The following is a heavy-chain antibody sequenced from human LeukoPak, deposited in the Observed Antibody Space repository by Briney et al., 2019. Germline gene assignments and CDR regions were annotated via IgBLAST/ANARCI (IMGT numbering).Heavy chain of an antibody. J-gene: IGHJ5*02. D-gene: IGHD2-2*01. CDR3: ARGTMTYCSSTSCSFDP. CDR2: ISSSSYI. V-gene: IGHV3-21*01. Sequence: GGSLRLSCAASGFTFSSYSMNWVRQAPGEGLEWVSSISSSSYIYYADSVKGRFTISRDNAKNSLYLQMNSLRAEDTAVYYCARGTMTYCSSTSCSFDPWGQGTLVTVSS. CDR1: GFTFSSYS.